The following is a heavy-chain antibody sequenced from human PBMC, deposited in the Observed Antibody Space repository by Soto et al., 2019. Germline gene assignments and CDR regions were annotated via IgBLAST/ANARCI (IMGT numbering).Heavy chain of an antibody. Sequence: GESLKISCKGSGYSFTSYWIGWVRQMPGKGLEWLGIIYPCDSDTRYSPSFQGQVTISADKSISTAYLQCSSLKASDTAMYYCARGLVLSGNWFDPWGQGTLVTVSS. CDR3: ARGLVLSGNWFDP. CDR1: GYSFTSYW. CDR2: IYPCDSDT. D-gene: IGHD6-19*01. V-gene: IGHV5-51*01. J-gene: IGHJ5*02.